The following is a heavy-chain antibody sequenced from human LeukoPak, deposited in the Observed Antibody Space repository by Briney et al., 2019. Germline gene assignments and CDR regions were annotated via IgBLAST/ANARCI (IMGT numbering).Heavy chain of an antibody. J-gene: IGHJ6*02. CDR3: ARDHVMSYDISTGYGMDV. CDR1: GGTFSSYA. V-gene: IGHV1-69*13. D-gene: IGHD3-9*01. CDR2: IIPIFGTA. Sequence: SVTVSCTASGGTFSSYAISWVRQAPGQGLEWMGGIIPIFGTANYAQKFQGRVTITADESTSTAYMELSSLRSEDTAVYYCARDHVMSYDISTGYGMDVWGQGTTVTVSS.